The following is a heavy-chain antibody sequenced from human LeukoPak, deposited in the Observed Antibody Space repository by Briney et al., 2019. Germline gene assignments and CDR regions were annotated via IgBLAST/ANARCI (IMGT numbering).Heavy chain of an antibody. D-gene: IGHD2-2*01. V-gene: IGHV3-7*01. Sequence: GESLRLSCAASGFTFSSYWMSWVRQAPGKGLEWVANIKQDGSEKYYVDSVKGRFTISRDNAKNSLYLQMNSLRAEDTAVYYCARQDIVVVPAAILDYYYYYMDVWGKGTTVTVSS. J-gene: IGHJ6*03. CDR3: ARQDIVVVPAAILDYYYYYMDV. CDR1: GFTFSSYW. CDR2: IKQDGSEK.